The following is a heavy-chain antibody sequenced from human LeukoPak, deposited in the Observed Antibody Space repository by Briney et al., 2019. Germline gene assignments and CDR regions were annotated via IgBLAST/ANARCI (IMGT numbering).Heavy chain of an antibody. CDR1: GGSFSGYY. D-gene: IGHD3-22*01. J-gene: IGHJ4*02. CDR2: INHSGST. CDR3: ARRSGYYYDSSGPTWFDY. V-gene: IGHV4-34*01. Sequence: SETLSLTCAVYGGSFSGYYWSGIRQPPGKGLEWIGEINHSGSTNYNPSLKSRVIISVDTSKNQFSLKLSSVTAADTAVYYCARRSGYYYDSSGPTWFDYWGQGTLVTVSS.